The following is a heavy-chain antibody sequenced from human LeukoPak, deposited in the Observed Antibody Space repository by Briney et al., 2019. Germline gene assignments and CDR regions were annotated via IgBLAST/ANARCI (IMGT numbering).Heavy chain of an antibody. CDR3: ARHLNYYFDWFHRGYFDY. CDR1: GGSFSGYY. D-gene: IGHD3-9*01. V-gene: IGHV4-34*01. CDR2: INHSGST. Sequence: SETLSLTCAVYGGSFSGYYWSWIRQPPGKGLEWIGEINHSGSTNYNPSLKSRVTISVDTSKNQFSLKLSSVTAADTAVYYCARHLNYYFDWFHRGYFDYWGQGTLVTVSS. J-gene: IGHJ4*02.